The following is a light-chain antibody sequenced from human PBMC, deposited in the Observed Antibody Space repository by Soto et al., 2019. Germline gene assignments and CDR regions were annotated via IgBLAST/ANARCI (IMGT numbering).Light chain of an antibody. J-gene: IGLJ3*02. Sequence: QPVLTQSSSASASLGSSVKLTCTLNSGHRSYIIAWHQQQPGKAPRYLMKLEGSGNFNKGSGVPDRFSGSSSGADRYLTISNLQSEDEADYYCETWDGNTRVFGGGTKLTVL. CDR1: SGHRSYI. CDR2: LEGSGNF. V-gene: IGLV4-60*03. CDR3: ETWDGNTRV.